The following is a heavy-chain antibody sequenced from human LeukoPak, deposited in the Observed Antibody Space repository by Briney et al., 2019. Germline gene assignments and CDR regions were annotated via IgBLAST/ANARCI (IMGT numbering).Heavy chain of an antibody. J-gene: IGHJ4*02. D-gene: IGHD3-22*01. CDR1: GGSFSGYY. CDR3: ARRGDHDSSGYNY. Sequence: SETLSLTCAVYGGSFSGYYWSWIRQPPGKGLEWIGEINHSGSTNYNPSLKSRVTISVDTSKNQFSLKLSSVTAADTAVYYCARRGDHDSSGYNYWGQGTLVTVSS. CDR2: INHSGST. V-gene: IGHV4-34*01.